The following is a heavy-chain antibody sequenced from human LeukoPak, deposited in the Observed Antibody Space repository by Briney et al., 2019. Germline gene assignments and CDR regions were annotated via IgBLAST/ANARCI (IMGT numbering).Heavy chain of an antibody. CDR3: AKSGTRGTMIVVAPYFQR. CDR1: GFTFSSYA. D-gene: IGHD3-22*01. CDR2: ISGSGGST. J-gene: IGHJ1*01. Sequence: PGGSLRLSCAASGFTFSSYAMSWVRQAPGKGLEWVSAISGSGGSTYYADSVKGRFTISRDNSKNTLYLQMNSLRAEDTAVYYCAKSGTRGTMIVVAPYFQRWGQGTLVTVSS. V-gene: IGHV3-23*01.